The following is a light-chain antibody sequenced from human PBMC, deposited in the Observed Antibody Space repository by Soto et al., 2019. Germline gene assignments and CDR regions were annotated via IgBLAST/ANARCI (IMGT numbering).Light chain of an antibody. V-gene: IGLV2-14*03. J-gene: IGLJ2*01. CDR2: DVN. Sequence: QSVLTQPASVSGSPGQSITISCTGTSSDVGGYHYVSWYQQHPGKAPKLMIYDVNYRPSGVSNRFSGSKSGTTASLTISGLQAEDEADYYCSSYTSTTTLGVVFGGGTKVTVL. CDR3: SSYTSTTTLGVV. CDR1: SSDVGGYHY.